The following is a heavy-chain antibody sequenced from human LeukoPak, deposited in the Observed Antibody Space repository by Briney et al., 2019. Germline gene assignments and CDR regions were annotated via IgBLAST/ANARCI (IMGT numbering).Heavy chain of an antibody. Sequence: SEPLSLTCTVSAYSISSGYYWGWIRQPPGEGLEWVGSIYHSGNTYYNPSLKSRVTISVDTSKNQFSLKLTSVTAADTALYYCARGSGSGFRCDYWGQGTLVTVSS. V-gene: IGHV4-38-2*02. J-gene: IGHJ4*02. CDR1: AYSISSGYY. CDR3: ARGSGSGFRCDY. D-gene: IGHD6-19*01. CDR2: IYHSGNT.